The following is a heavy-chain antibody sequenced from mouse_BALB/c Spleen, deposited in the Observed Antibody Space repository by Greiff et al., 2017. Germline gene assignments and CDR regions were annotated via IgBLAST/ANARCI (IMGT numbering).Heavy chain of an antibody. Sequence: QVQLKQSGAELAKPGASVKMSCKASGYTFTSYWMPWVIQRPGQGLEWIGYINPSTGYTEYTQKFKDKATLTADKSSSTAYMQLSSLTSEDSAVYYCARNMVRGPYYYAMDYWGQGTSVTVSS. V-gene: IGHV1-7*01. CDR1: GYTFTSYW. D-gene: IGHD2-1*01. CDR2: INPSTGYT. CDR3: ARNMVRGPYYYAMDY. J-gene: IGHJ4*01.